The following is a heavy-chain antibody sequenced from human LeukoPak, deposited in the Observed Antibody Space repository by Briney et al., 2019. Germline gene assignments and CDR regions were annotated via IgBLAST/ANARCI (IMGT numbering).Heavy chain of an antibody. CDR3: ARGGVGLAVAAYFDF. Sequence: SVKVSCKASGGTLANYAVSWVRQAPGQGLEWMGGFIPIFGSANYAQQFQGRLTMTADESTSTAYMELSSLRSEDTAVYFCARGGVGLAVAAYFDFWGQGTLVTVSS. V-gene: IGHV1-69*13. CDR2: FIPIFGSA. J-gene: IGHJ4*02. D-gene: IGHD6-19*01. CDR1: GGTLANYA.